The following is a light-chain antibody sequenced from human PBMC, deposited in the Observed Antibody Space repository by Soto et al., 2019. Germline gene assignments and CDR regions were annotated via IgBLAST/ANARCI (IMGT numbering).Light chain of an antibody. CDR2: AAS. J-gene: IGKJ1*01. CDR3: QQSYSSPWT. CDR1: QSIGTS. V-gene: IGKV1-39*01. Sequence: IPMNQSPSSLSGSXGDRVTIGCRTSQSIGTSLSWYQQKPGTAPKLXXYAASNLQSGGPSRFSGSGSATDFTRTIRSLQPEDFATYFGQQSYSSPWTFGQGTKVDIK.